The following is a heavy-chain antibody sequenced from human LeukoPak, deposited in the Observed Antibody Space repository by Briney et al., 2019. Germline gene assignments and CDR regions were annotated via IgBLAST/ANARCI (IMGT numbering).Heavy chain of an antibody. CDR2: IYISGST. J-gene: IGHJ4*02. D-gene: IGHD3-10*01. V-gene: IGHV4-4*07. CDR1: GVSINXXY. Sequence: XETXXLTCSVSGVSINXXYWTWXXXPAGRGLEWIGHIYISGSTDYNPSLKSRVTLSVDMSKNQFSLRLTSVTAADTAVYYCARVGASWGQGTLVTVSS. CDR3: ARVGAS.